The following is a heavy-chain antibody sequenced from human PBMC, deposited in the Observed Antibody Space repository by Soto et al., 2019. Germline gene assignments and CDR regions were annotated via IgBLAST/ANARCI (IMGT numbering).Heavy chain of an antibody. CDR3: AIFVEDTALASDSYYYYYVMDV. CDR1: GGTFSSYA. J-gene: IGHJ6*02. CDR2: IIPIFGTA. D-gene: IGHD5-18*01. Sequence: QVQLVQSGAEVKKPGSSVKVSCKASGGTFSSYAISWVRQAPGQGLEWMGGIIPIFGTANYAQKFQGRGTCTAAESTSTVYTEQKSLRSEGTAVYYCAIFVEDTALASDSYYYYYVMDVWGQGTTVTVSS. V-gene: IGHV1-69*01.